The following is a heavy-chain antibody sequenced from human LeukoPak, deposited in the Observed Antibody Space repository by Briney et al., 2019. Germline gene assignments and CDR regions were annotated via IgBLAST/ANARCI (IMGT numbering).Heavy chain of an antibody. CDR1: GGSISSYY. J-gene: IGHJ5*02. CDR3: ARVSIVVVPAAIVWFDP. Sequence: PSEILSLTCTVSGGSISSYYWSWIRQPPGKGLEWIGYIYYSGSTNYNPSLKSRVTISVDTSKNQFSLKLSSVTAADTAVYYCARVSIVVVPAAIVWFDPWGQGTLVTVSS. D-gene: IGHD2-2*02. V-gene: IGHV4-59*01. CDR2: IYYSGST.